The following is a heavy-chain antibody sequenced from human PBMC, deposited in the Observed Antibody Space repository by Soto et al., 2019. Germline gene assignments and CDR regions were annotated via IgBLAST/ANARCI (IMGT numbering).Heavy chain of an antibody. V-gene: IGHV3-23*01. D-gene: IGHD2-8*01. J-gene: IGHJ6*02. Sequence: EVQVLESGGGLVQPGGSLRLACAASGTSSSYAMSWVRQGPGKGLEWVSSISGYGGNTKYADSVKGRFTVSRDDSKSTVFLQMNSLRVDDTAVYYCAAASPLVAPGGMLLHYYYGMDVWGQGTTVTVSS. CDR1: GTSSSYA. CDR2: ISGYGGNT. CDR3: AAASPLVAPGGMLLHYYYGMDV.